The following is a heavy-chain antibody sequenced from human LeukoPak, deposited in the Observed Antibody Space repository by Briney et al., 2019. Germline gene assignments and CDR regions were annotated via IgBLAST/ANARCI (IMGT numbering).Heavy chain of an antibody. D-gene: IGHD5-24*01. J-gene: IGHJ4*02. CDR1: GDSISSSYW. V-gene: IGHV4-4*02. CDR3: ARHESNGYIASAFDY. Sequence: SETLSLTCTVSGDSISSSYWWSWVRQPPGKGLEWIGKISPVGSTNYNPSLKSRVTISVDKSNNQLSLKLTSVTAADTAIYYCARHESNGYIASAFDYWGQGTLVAVSS. CDR2: ISPVGST.